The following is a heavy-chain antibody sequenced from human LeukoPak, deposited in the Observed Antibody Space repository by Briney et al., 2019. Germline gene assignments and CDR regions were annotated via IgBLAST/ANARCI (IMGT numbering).Heavy chain of an antibody. CDR1: GSTLSNYG. D-gene: IGHD3-10*01. Sequence: GGSLRLSCAVSGSTLSNYGMSWVRQAPGKGREGVAGISGSGGATNYADSVKGRFTISRDNAKNTLYLQMNSLRAEDTAVYFCAKRGVVIRVILVGFHKEAYYFDSWGQGALVTVSS. CDR3: AKRGVVIRVILVGFHKEAYYFDS. J-gene: IGHJ4*02. CDR2: ISGSGGAT. V-gene: IGHV3-23*01.